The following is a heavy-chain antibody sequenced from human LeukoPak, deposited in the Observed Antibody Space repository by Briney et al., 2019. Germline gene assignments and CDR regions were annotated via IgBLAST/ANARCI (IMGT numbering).Heavy chain of an antibody. V-gene: IGHV1-24*01. CDR3: ASEGYCSGGSCRSGGRYNWFDP. J-gene: IGHJ5*02. CDR2: FDPEDGET. D-gene: IGHD2-15*01. CDR1: GYTLTELS. Sequence: ASVKVSCKVSGYTLTELSMHWVRQAPGKGLEWMGGFDPEDGETIYAQKFQGRVTMTEDTSTDTAYMELSSLRSEDTAVYYCASEGYCSGGSCRSGGRYNWFDPWGQGILVTVSS.